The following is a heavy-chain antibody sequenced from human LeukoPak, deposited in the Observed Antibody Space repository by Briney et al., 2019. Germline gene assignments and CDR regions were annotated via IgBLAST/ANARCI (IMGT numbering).Heavy chain of an antibody. D-gene: IGHD4-17*01. CDR1: GFTFSSYE. CDR3: TRDIGDYDDDEGDY. CDR2: IRSKAYGGTT. Sequence: PGGSLRLSCEASGFTFSSYEMNWVRQAPGKGLEWVGIIRSKAYGGTTEYAASVKGRFTISRDDSKSIAYLQMNSLKTEDTAVYYCTRDIGDYDDDEGDYWGQGTLVTVSS. J-gene: IGHJ4*02. V-gene: IGHV3-49*04.